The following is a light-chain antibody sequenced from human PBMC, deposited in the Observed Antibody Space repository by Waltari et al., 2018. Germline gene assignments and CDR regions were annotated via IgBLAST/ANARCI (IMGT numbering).Light chain of an antibody. CDR1: SSDVGYYNI. CDR2: EVN. J-gene: IGLJ2*01. CDR3: CSYAGVNTFL. V-gene: IGLV2-23*02. Sequence: QSALTQPASVSGSPGQSITISCTGTSSDVGYYNIVSWYQQHPGTAPKLIISEVNKRPLGISRRFCGPKSGNTASLTISGLQPEDEAEYYCCSYAGVNTFLFGGGTKVTVL.